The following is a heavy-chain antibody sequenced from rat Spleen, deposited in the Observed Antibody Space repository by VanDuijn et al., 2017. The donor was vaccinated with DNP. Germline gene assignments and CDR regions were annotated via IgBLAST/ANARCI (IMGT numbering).Heavy chain of an antibody. CDR3: ARWNIGTTTLDY. CDR1: AYSITTNY. Sequence: EVQLQESGPGLVKPSQSLSLTCSVTAYSITTNYWGWIRKFPGNKMEWVGQISYSGRTSYNPSLKSRISITRDTSKNQFFLHLNSVTSGDTATYYCARWNIGTTTLDYWGQGVMVTVSS. CDR2: ISYSGRT. J-gene: IGHJ2*01. V-gene: IGHV3-1*01. D-gene: IGHD1-5*01.